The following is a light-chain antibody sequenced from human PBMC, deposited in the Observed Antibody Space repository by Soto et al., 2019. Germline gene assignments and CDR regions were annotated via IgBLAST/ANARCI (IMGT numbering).Light chain of an antibody. CDR2: EVS. CDR1: SSDFGGYNY. CDR3: SSYAGSNNLGV. J-gene: IGLJ3*02. V-gene: IGLV2-8*01. Sequence: QSALTQPPSASGSPGQSVPIPCIGTSSDFGGYNYVSWYKQHPGKAPKLMIYEVSKRPSGVPDRFSGSKSGNTASLTVSGLQAEDEADYYCSSYAGSNNLGVFGGGTQLTVL.